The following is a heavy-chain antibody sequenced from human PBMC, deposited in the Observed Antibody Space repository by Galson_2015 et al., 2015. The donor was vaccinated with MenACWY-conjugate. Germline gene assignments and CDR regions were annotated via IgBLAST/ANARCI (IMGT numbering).Heavy chain of an antibody. CDR3: ARMHIVLDATDAFDI. CDR1: GFSLRTYEMC. D-gene: IGHD3-22*01. J-gene: IGHJ3*02. CDR2: IDWRDNK. V-gene: IGHV2-70*11. Sequence: PALVKPTQTLTLTCTFSGFSLRTYEMCIYWVRQPPGKALEWLARIDWRDNKYYTTSLKTRLTISKDTSTNQVVLTMTNVGPVDTATYYCARMHIVLDATDAFDIWGQGTMVTVSS.